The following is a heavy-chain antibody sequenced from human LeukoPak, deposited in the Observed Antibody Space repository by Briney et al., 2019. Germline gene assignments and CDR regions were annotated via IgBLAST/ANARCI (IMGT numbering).Heavy chain of an antibody. J-gene: IGHJ4*02. V-gene: IGHV4-39*02. CDR1: GGSISSNNYY. CDR2: VSYSGST. CDR3: AREAGYVWGSYRYTAYFDY. D-gene: IGHD3-16*02. Sequence: PSETLSLTCTVSGGSISSNNYYWGWVRQPPGKGLEWIGSVSYSGSTYYNPSLRSRVTISVDTSKNQFSLKLSSVTAADTAVYYCAREAGYVWGSYRYTAYFDYWGQGTLVTVSS.